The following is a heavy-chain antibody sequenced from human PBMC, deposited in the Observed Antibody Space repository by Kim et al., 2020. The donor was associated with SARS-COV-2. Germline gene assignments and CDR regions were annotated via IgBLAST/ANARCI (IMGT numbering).Heavy chain of an antibody. CDR2: ISGSGGST. Sequence: GGSLRLSCAASGFTFSSYAMSWVRQAPGKGLEWVSAISGSGGSTYYADSVKGRFTISRDNSKSTLYLQMNSLRAEDTAVYYCAKVRFLEWLFSLGALDYWGQGTLVTVSS. CDR3: AKVRFLEWLFSLGALDY. CDR1: GFTFSSYA. D-gene: IGHD3-3*01. J-gene: IGHJ4*02. V-gene: IGHV3-23*01.